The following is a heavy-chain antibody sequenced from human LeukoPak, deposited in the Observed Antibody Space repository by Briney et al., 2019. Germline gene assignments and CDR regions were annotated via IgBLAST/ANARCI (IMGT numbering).Heavy chain of an antibody. V-gene: IGHV3-72*01. J-gene: IGHJ4*02. CDR1: GFTFSYHY. CDR2: IRNKANNYIT. D-gene: IGHD4-11*01. Sequence: PGGSLTLSCAASGFTFSYHYMDWVRQPPGKGLEWVGCIRNKANNYITEYAASETGRFTISRDDSKNSLYLQMSSLTTEDTAVYYCAREGFSNYVPFLDYWGQGTLVTVSS. CDR3: AREGFSNYVPFLDY.